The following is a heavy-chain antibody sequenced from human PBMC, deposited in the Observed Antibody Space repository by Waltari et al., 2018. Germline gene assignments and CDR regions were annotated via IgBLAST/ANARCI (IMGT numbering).Heavy chain of an antibody. CDR3: TSDTSRWDDYYSDY. Sequence: EVQLVESGGGLVHPGGSLKLSCTASGFIFGDSAMHWVRQASGKGVEWVGRIKSKANNYATMYGASVKGRFTISREDSTNTAYLQMNSLKSDDTAVYYCTSDTSRWDDYYSDYWGQGTLVTVSS. V-gene: IGHV3-73*01. J-gene: IGHJ4*02. D-gene: IGHD1-1*01. CDR2: IKSKANNYAT. CDR1: GFIFGDSA.